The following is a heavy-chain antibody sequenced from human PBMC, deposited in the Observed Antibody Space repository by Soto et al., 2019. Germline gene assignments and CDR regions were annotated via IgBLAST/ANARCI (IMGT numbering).Heavy chain of an antibody. J-gene: IGHJ4*02. D-gene: IGHD2-8*02. CDR2: IYSNGGT. CDR1: GGSIRSNDYF. Sequence: LQLQESGPGVVKPSETLSLACSVSGGSIRSNDYFWGWVRQPPGKGLEWIASIYSNGGTYDSPSLKSRATGSIDTSKNQFFLTVRSVTAADTAVYYCASFLVGATARNDFDSWGQGTLVTISS. CDR3: ASFLVGATARNDFDS. V-gene: IGHV4-39*01.